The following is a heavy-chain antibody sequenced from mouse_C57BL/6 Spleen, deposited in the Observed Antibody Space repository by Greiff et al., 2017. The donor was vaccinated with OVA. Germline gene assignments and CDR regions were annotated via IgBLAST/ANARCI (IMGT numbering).Heavy chain of an antibody. CDR3: VREGPNWDGYFDV. Sequence: EVKLMESGGGLVQPKGSLKLSCAASGFSFNTYAMNWVRQAPGKGLEWVARIRSKSNNYATYYADSVKDRFTISRDDSESMLYLQMNNLKTEDTAMYYCVREGPNWDGYFDVWGTGTTVTVSS. D-gene: IGHD4-1*01. J-gene: IGHJ1*03. CDR2: IRSKSNNYAT. V-gene: IGHV10-1*01. CDR1: GFSFNTYA.